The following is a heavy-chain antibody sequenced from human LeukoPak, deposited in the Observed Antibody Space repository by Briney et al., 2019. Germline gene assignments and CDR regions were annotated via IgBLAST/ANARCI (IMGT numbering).Heavy chain of an antibody. J-gene: IGHJ3*02. Sequence: PGGSLRLSCAAFGFTFSNYAMSWVRQAPGTGLEGFSGISGSGGSTFYAASVKGGFTISREYSKNTLYLQMNSLRAEDMAVYYCAKDRLSGTSDGFDIWGQGTMVTVSS. CDR2: ISGSGGST. CDR3: AKDRLSGTSDGFDI. CDR1: GFTFSNYA. V-gene: IGHV3-23*01. D-gene: IGHD2-8*01.